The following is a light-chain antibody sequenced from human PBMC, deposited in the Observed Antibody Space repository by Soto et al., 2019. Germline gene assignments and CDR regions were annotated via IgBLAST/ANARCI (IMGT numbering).Light chain of an antibody. CDR3: LQDYDYPRT. CDR1: QGIRND. CDR2: AAS. Sequence: AIPMTQSPSSLSASVGDTVTITCRASQGIRNDLAWYQQAPGKAPKLLIYAASSVESRVPSRFSGSGSDTDFILTISSLQPEDFATYYCLQDYDYPRTFGQGTKVET. J-gene: IGKJ1*01. V-gene: IGKV1-6*01.